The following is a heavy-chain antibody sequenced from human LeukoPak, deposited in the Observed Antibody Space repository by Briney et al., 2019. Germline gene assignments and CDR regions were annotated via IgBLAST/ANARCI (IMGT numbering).Heavy chain of an antibody. V-gene: IGHV4-4*07. Sequence: KPSETLSLTCTVSGGSLGDYYWSRIRQPAGKGREWIGRIYPTGHTHYNPSLKSRVTMSVDTSKNQFSLKMTALTAADTAVYYCARETPSSSNWFDPWGQGTLVTVSS. CDR3: ARETPSSSNWFDP. J-gene: IGHJ5*02. D-gene: IGHD6-13*01. CDR1: GGSLGDYY. CDR2: IYPTGHT.